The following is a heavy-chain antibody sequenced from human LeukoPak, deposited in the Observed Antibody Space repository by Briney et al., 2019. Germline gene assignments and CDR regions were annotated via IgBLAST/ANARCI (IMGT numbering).Heavy chain of an antibody. V-gene: IGHV1-24*01. CDR1: GYTLTGLP. J-gene: IGHJ4*02. CDR2: FDPEDGET. Sequence: ASVKVSCKVSGYTLTGLPMHWVRQAPGKGLEWMGGFDPEDGETIYAQKFQGRVTMTEDTSTDTAYMELSSLRSEDTAVYYCATLLPYYYDSSGYRGGFDYWGQGTLVTVSS. CDR3: ATLLPYYYDSSGYRGGFDY. D-gene: IGHD3-22*01.